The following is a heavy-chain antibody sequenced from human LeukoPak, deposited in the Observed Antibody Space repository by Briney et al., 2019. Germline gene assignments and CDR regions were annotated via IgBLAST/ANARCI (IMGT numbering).Heavy chain of an antibody. V-gene: IGHV1-69*01. D-gene: IGHD3-10*01. J-gene: IGHJ4*02. CDR2: ITPIFGTA. CDR3: AASYGSGSYYLYYFDY. Sequence: SVKVSCKASGGTFSSYAISWVRQAPGQGLEWMGGITPIFGTANYAQKFQGRVTITADESTSTAYMELSSLRSEDTAVYYCAASYGSGSYYLYYFDYWGQGTLVTVSS. CDR1: GGTFSSYA.